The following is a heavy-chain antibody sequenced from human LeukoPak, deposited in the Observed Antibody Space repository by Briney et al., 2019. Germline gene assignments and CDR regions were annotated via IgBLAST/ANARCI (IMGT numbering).Heavy chain of an antibody. V-gene: IGHV4-39*07. CDR1: GGSISSSSYY. J-gene: IGHJ4*02. CDR3: AARIVGATSYFDY. D-gene: IGHD1-26*01. CDR2: IYYSGST. Sequence: SETLSLTCTVSGGSISSSSYYWGWIRQPPGKGLEWIGSIYYSGSTYYNPSLKSRVTISVDTSENQFSLKLSSVTAADTAVYYCAARIVGATSYFDYWGQGTLVTVSS.